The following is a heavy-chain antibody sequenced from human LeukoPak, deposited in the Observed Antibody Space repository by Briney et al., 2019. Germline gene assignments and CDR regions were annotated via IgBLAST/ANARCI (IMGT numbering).Heavy chain of an antibody. CDR3: ARDMGAGYSSSWYGGKDYGMDV. V-gene: IGHV1-8*01. Sequence: APVKASCKASRYTFTTYDINWVRQAARQRLEGMGWMNPYIGITAAAPTLPGRVTMTRNTSIRTAYMELSSPRSEDTAVYYCARDMGAGYSSSWYGGKDYGMDVWGQGTTVTVSS. J-gene: IGHJ6*02. CDR2: MNPYIGIT. CDR1: RYTFTTYD. D-gene: IGHD6-13*01.